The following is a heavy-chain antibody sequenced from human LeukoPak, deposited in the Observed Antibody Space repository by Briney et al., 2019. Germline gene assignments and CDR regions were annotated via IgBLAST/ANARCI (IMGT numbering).Heavy chain of an antibody. CDR2: ISGSGSTI. J-gene: IGHJ4*02. CDR3: ARWDHRNWTLDY. V-gene: IGHV3-48*03. Sequence: PGGSLRLSCAASGFTFSSYEMNWVRQAPGKGLEWVSYISGSGSTIYYADSVKGRFTISRDNAKNSLYLQMNSLRAEDTAVYYCARWDHRNWTLDYWGQGTLVTVSS. CDR1: GFTFSSYE. D-gene: IGHD3/OR15-3a*01.